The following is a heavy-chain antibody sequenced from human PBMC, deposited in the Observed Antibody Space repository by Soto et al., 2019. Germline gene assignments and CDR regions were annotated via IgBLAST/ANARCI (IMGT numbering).Heavy chain of an antibody. V-gene: IGHV3-23*01. D-gene: IGHD3-16*01. CDR3: AKDVVPWGEHYYSDY. CDR1: GFTFSTYA. Sequence: EVQLLESGGGLVQPGGSLRLSCAASGFTFSTYAMSWVRQAPGKGLEWVSSISDSGGNTYYTDSVRGRFTISRDNSKNTRYLQMNSLRADDTAVYYCAKDVVPWGEHYYSDYSGQGTLCTVSS. J-gene: IGHJ4*02. CDR2: ISDSGGNT.